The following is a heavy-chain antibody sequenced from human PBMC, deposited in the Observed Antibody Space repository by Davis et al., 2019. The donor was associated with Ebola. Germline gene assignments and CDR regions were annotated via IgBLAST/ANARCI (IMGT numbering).Heavy chain of an antibody. CDR1: GGSISSYY. CDR3: ARIPYSASLGWGPKSRFYYFDF. V-gene: IGHV4-59*08. D-gene: IGHD3-3*01. J-gene: IGHJ4*02. Sequence: MPSETLSLTCTVPGGSISSYYWSWIRQPPGRGLEWIGYVYYGGGTKYNPFVKSSFTMSMETSKNQFSLKLNSATVADTAVYYCARIPYSASLGWGPKSRFYYFDFWGQGTLATVSS. CDR2: VYYGGGT.